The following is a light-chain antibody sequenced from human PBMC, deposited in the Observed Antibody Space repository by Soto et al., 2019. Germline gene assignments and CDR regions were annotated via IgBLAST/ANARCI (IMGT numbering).Light chain of an antibody. Sequence: EMVLTQSPGTLSLSPGERATLSCRVSQSVSSSYLAWYQQKPGQAPRLLIYGASSRATGIPDRFSGSGSGTDFTLTISRLEPEDFAVYYCQQYGSSPPITFGQGTRLEIK. CDR1: QSVSSSY. CDR2: GAS. J-gene: IGKJ5*01. CDR3: QQYGSSPPIT. V-gene: IGKV3-20*01.